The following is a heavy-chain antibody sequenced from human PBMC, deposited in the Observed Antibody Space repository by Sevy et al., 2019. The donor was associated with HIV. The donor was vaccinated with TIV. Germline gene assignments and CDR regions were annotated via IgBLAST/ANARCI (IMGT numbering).Heavy chain of an antibody. CDR3: AKEGYYYDSHSADWFDP. CDR2: ISKDGNNK. J-gene: IGHJ5*02. CDR1: GFNFSPYA. V-gene: IGHV3-30*04. D-gene: IGHD3-22*01. Sequence: GGSLRLSCAASGFNFSPYAIHWVRQAPGKGLEWVAVISKDGNNKEYADSVKGRFTISRDNSKNTLYLQMNSLRAEDTAVYFCAKEGYYYDSHSADWFDPLGQGTLVTVSS.